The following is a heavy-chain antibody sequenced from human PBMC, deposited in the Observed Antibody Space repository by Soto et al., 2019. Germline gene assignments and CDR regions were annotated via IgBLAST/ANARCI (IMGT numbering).Heavy chain of an antibody. CDR2: INTDVTRT. CDR3: AKDFSSRYPGYGDYDPGYFDY. V-gene: IGHV3-74*01. CDR1: GFTFSSYW. Sequence: GGSLRLSCAASGFTFSSYWMHWVRQAPGKGLVWVSRINTDVTRTDYADSVKGRFTISRDNAKNTLYLQMNSLRAEDTAVYYCAKDFSSRYPGYGDYDPGYFDYWGQGTLVTVSS. J-gene: IGHJ4*02. D-gene: IGHD4-17*01.